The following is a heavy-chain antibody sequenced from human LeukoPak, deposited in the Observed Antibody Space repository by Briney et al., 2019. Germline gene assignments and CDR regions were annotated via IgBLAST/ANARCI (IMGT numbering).Heavy chain of an antibody. CDR3: AKPWRWRQTKDAFDS. V-gene: IGHV3-23*01. CDR2: ISRSGGST. Sequence: GGSLRLSCAASGFTFSSYAMSWVRQAPGKGLEWVSAISRSGGSTYYADSVKGRFTISRDNSKNTLYLQMNSLRAEDPAVYYCAKPWRWRQTKDAFDSWGQGTMVTVSS. CDR1: GFTFSSYA. D-gene: IGHD4-23*01. J-gene: IGHJ3*02.